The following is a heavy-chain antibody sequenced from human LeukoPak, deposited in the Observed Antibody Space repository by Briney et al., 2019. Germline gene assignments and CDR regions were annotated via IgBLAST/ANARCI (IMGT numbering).Heavy chain of an antibody. CDR2: ISSGGATI. J-gene: IGHJ4*02. CDR3: ATTTSSGWVPFDY. CDR1: GFNFYSFT. D-gene: IGHD6-25*01. Sequence: PGGSLRLSCVASGFNFYSFTMNWVCQAPGKGLEWVSYISSGGATIYYRDSVKGRFTISRDNAKNSLYLQMNSLSAEDTAVYYCATTTSSGWVPFDYWGQGTLVAVSS. V-gene: IGHV3-48*01.